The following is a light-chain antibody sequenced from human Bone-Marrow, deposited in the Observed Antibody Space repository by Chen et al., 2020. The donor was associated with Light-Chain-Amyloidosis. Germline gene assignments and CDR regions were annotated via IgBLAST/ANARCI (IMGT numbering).Light chain of an antibody. Sequence: SSELTQDPAVSVALGQTVRITRQGDSLRSYYASWYQQKPGQAPVLVISSKNNRPSGIPDRFSDSSSGDTASLTITGAQAEDEADYYCNSRDSSGNHLRVVFGGGTKLTVL. CDR3: NSRDSSGNHLRVV. CDR2: SKN. V-gene: IGLV3-19*01. CDR1: SLRSYY. J-gene: IGLJ2*01.